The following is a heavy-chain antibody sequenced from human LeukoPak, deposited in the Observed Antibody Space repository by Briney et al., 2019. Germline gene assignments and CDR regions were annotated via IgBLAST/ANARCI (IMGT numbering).Heavy chain of an antibody. V-gene: IGHV4-39*02. CDR3: AANSADYNTLGSSYKV. CDR1: SASISSSPYY. Sequence: SETLSHTCTVSSASISSSPYYWGWIRQSPGKGLEWIGSISYSGTTYYNPSLKSRVTISVDTSKNHFSLKLSSVTAADTAVYYCAANSADYNTLGSSYKVWGQGTLVTVSS. D-gene: IGHD3-10*01. CDR2: ISYSGTT. J-gene: IGHJ4*02.